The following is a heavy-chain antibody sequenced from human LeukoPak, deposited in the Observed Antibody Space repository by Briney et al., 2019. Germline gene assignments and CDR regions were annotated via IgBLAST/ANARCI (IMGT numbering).Heavy chain of an antibody. CDR3: ASTRIVGVGSFDY. J-gene: IGHJ4*02. CDR1: GYSISSGYY. V-gene: IGHV4-38-2*02. Sequence: PSETLSLTCTVSGYSISSGYYWGWIRQPPGKGLEWIGSIYHSGSTYYNPSLKSRVTISVDTSKNQFSLKLSSVTAADTAVYYCASTRIVGVGSFDYWGQGTLVTVSS. D-gene: IGHD1-26*01. CDR2: IYHSGST.